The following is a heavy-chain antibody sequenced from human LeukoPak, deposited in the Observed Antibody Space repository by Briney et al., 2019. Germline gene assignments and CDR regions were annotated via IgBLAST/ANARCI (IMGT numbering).Heavy chain of an antibody. CDR1: GDSVSYDNW. J-gene: IGHJ4*02. V-gene: IGHV4-4*02. Sequence: PSGTLSLTCAVSGDSVSYDNWWSWVRPPPGKGLEWIGETHHSGSSNYNPSLKSRVTVSGDKSKNQVSLSLTSVTPADMALYYCARHHYFALAYWGQGTLVTVSS. CDR3: ARHHYFALAY. D-gene: IGHD2-21*01. CDR2: THHSGSS.